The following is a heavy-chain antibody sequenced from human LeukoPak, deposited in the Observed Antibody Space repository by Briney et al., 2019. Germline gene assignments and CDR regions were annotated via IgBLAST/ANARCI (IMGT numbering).Heavy chain of an antibody. J-gene: IGHJ4*02. CDR2: ISGSGGST. V-gene: IGHV3-23*01. Sequence: GGSLRLSCAASGFTFSGYVMGWVRQAPGKGLEWVSAISGSGGSTSYADSVKGRFTISRDNSKNNLYLQINSLRAEDTDVYHCAKGSSPDSWDIDCWGQGTRVTVSS. D-gene: IGHD1-26*01. CDR3: AKGSSPDSWDIDC. CDR1: GFTFSGYV.